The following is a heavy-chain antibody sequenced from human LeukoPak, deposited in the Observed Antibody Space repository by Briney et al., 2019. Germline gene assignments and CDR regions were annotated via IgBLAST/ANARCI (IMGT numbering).Heavy chain of an antibody. Sequence: PSETLSLTCTVSGGSITSSVYYWGWIRQPPGKGLEWIGSFYYTGNTYYNPSLKSRVSISVDSSKNQFSLKLSSVTAADTAVYYCARGRSDSSSWWPYYFDYWGQGTLVTVSS. CDR1: GGSITSSVYY. D-gene: IGHD6-13*01. CDR2: FYYTGNT. CDR3: ARGRSDSSSWWPYYFDY. V-gene: IGHV4-39*01. J-gene: IGHJ4*02.